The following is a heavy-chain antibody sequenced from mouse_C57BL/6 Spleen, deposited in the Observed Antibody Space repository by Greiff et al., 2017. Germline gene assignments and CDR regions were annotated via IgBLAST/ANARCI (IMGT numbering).Heavy chain of an antibody. V-gene: IGHV2-6-1*01. D-gene: IGHD2-2*01. J-gene: IGHJ4*01. CDR3: ARHDGYDVGYAMDY. CDR2: IWSDGST. CDR1: GFSLTSYG. Sequence: VQGVESGPGLVAPSQSLSITCTVSGFSLTSYGVHWVRQPPGKGLEWLVVIWSDGSTTYNSALKSRLSISKDNSKSQVFLKMNSLQTDDTAMYYCARHDGYDVGYAMDYWGQGTSVTVSS.